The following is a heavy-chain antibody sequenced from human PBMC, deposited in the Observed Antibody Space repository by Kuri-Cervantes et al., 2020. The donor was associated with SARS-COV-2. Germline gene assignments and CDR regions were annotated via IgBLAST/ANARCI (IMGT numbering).Heavy chain of an antibody. Sequence: SETLSLTCTASGGSISSSSYYWGWIRQPPGKGLEWIGEVNHNGGANYNPSLTSRVTISVDPSKSQFSLNLISVTAADTAVYYCARLGGYRSGYNWFDPWGQGTLVTVSS. J-gene: IGHJ5*02. CDR2: VNHNGGA. CDR3: ARLGGYRSGYNWFDP. V-gene: IGHV4-39*07. CDR1: GGSISSSSYY. D-gene: IGHD5-18*01.